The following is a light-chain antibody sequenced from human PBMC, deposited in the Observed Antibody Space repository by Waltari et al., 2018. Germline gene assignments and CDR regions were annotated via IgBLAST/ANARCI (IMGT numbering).Light chain of an antibody. J-gene: IGLJ2*01. CDR1: SSDVGGYNY. CDR2: GVS. Sequence: QSALTQPASVSGSPGQSITISCTGTSSDVGGYNYVSWYQQHPGKAPKLMIYGVSNRPSGISNRFPGSKSGNPASLTISGLQDEDEADYYCCSYTSRKTRLFGGGTKVTVL. CDR3: CSYTSRKTRL. V-gene: IGLV2-14*01.